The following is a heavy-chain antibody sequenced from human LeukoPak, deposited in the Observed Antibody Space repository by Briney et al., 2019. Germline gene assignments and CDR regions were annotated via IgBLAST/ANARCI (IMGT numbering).Heavy chain of an antibody. CDR1: GYTFTTYG. CDR3: ARVPQSGSYFDY. J-gene: IGHJ4*02. CDR2: ISAYNGDT. V-gene: IGHV1-18*01. Sequence: ASVKVSCKASGYTFTTYGITWVRQAPGQGLEWMGWISAYNGDTNYAQTLQGRVTMTTDTSTSTGYMELRSLRSDDTAVYYCARVPQSGSYFDYWGQGTLVTASS. D-gene: IGHD1-26*01.